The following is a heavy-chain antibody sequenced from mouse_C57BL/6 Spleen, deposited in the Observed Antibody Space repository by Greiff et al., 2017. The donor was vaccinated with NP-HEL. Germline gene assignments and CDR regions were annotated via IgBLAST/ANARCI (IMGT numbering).Heavy chain of an antibody. J-gene: IGHJ2*01. D-gene: IGHD1-1*01. V-gene: IGHV1-80*01. CDR2: IYPGDGDT. CDR1: GYAFSSYW. Sequence: QVQLQQSGAELVKPGASVKISCKASGYAFSSYWMNWVKQRPGKGLEWIGQIYPGDGDTNYNGKFKGKATLTADKSSSTAYMQLSSLTSEDSAVYFCAREHYYGSGFDYWGQGTTLTVSS. CDR3: AREHYYGSGFDY.